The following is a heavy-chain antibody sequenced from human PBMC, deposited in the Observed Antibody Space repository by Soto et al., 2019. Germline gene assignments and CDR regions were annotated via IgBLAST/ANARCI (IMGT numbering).Heavy chain of an antibody. CDR3: ASEQWAGGMDV. J-gene: IGHJ6*02. CDR1: GFTFSSYS. D-gene: IGHD6-19*01. CDR2: ISSSSSYI. Sequence: EVQLVESGGGLVKPGGSLRLSCAASGFTFSSYSMNWVRQAPGKGLEWVSSISSSSSYIYYADSVKGRFTISRDSAKNSLYLQMNSLRAEDTVVYYCASEQWAGGMDVWGQGTTVTVSS. V-gene: IGHV3-21*01.